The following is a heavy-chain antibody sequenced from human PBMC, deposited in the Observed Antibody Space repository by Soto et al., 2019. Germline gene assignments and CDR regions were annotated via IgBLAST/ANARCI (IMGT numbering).Heavy chain of an antibody. CDR2: MNPNSGNT. J-gene: IGHJ4*02. CDR3: ARAPFHLGQVPLYRFIY. D-gene: IGHD3-16*02. CDR1: GYTFTSYD. Sequence: ASVKVSCKASGYTFTSYDINWVRQATGQGLEWMGWMNPNSGNTGYAQKFQGRVTMTRNTSISTAYMGLSSLRYEDTAVYYCARAPFHLGQVPLYRFIYWSQAILVSVS. V-gene: IGHV1-8*01.